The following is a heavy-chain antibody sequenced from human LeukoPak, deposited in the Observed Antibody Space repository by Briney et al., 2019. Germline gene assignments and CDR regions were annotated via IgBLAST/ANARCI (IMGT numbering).Heavy chain of an antibody. CDR1: EFTFSSYG. J-gene: IGHJ4*02. CDR2: ISYDGSNK. D-gene: IGHD6-19*01. Sequence: GGSLRLSCAASEFTFSSYGMHWVRQAPGKGLEWVAVISYDGSNKYYADSVKGRFTISRDNSKNTLYLQMNSLRAEDTAVYYCARETISSGWSPRLKGIYFDYWGQGTLVTVSS. V-gene: IGHV3-30*03. CDR3: ARETISSGWSPRLKGIYFDY.